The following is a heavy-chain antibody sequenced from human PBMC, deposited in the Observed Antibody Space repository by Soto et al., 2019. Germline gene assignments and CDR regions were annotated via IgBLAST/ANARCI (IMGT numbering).Heavy chain of an antibody. V-gene: IGHV3-7*03. CDR2: IKHDGSVQ. D-gene: IGHD4-4*01. CDR3: ARVPYSNAWYRFDL. Sequence: QLVESGGGLVQPGGSLRLSCEASGFTFSGYWMSWVRQAPGKGLEWVADIKHDGSVQYYVDSVKGRLTISSDNAKKQLYLQMNGLRAEDTALYYCARVPYSNAWYRFDLWGQGTLVTVAS. CDR1: GFTFSGYW. J-gene: IGHJ4*02.